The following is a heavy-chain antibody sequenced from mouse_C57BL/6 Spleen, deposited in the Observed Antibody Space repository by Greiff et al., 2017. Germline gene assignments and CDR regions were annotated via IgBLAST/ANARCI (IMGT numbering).Heavy chain of an antibody. CDR3: ARSRYYGSFDY. V-gene: IGHV1-69*01. J-gene: IGHJ2*01. CDR2: IDPSDSYT. D-gene: IGHD1-1*01. Sequence: QVQLQQPGAELVMPGASVKLSCKASGYTFTSYWMHWVKQRPGQGLEWIGEIDPSDSYTNYNQKFKGKSTLTVDKSSSTAYMQLSSLTSEDSAVYYCARSRYYGSFDYWGQGTTLTVSS. CDR1: GYTFTSYW.